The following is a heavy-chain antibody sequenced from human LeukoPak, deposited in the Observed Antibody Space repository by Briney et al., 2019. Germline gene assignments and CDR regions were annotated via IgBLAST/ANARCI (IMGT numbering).Heavy chain of an antibody. D-gene: IGHD4-17*01. CDR2: INPSGGT. CDR3: ARVVSQYGDYAWIVNWFDP. CDR1: GGSFSGYF. J-gene: IGHJ5*02. Sequence: SETLSLTCVAYGGSFSGYFWSWIRQPPGKGLEWIGEINPSGGTGNNPSLKSRVTISVDTSKNQFSLKLSSVIAADTAVYYCARVVSQYGDYAWIVNWFDPWGQGTLVTVSS. V-gene: IGHV4-34*01.